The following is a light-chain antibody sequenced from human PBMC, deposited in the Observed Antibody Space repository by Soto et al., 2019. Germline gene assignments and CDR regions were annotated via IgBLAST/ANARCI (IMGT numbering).Light chain of an antibody. Sequence: DIVLTQSPASLSLSPGDRATITCRASQSISSYLDWYQQKPGQAPRLLISDASNLATGIPSRFSGSGSGTDFTLTISSLQPEDFAAYYCQHSYSWPGTFGGGTKVEIK. V-gene: IGKV3-11*01. CDR3: QHSYSWPGT. CDR1: QSISSY. J-gene: IGKJ4*01. CDR2: DAS.